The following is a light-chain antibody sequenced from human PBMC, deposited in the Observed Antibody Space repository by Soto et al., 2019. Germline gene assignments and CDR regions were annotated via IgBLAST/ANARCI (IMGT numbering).Light chain of an antibody. V-gene: IGKV1-12*01. CDR3: QQARRFPIT. Sequence: DIQMTQSPSSVSASVGDRVTITCRASQGIISWLAWYQQKPGKAPKLLIYAASTLQSGVPSRFSGSGSGTEFTLTISSLQPEDFATYYCQQARRFPITFGQGTRLEIK. CDR1: QGIISW. J-gene: IGKJ5*01. CDR2: AAS.